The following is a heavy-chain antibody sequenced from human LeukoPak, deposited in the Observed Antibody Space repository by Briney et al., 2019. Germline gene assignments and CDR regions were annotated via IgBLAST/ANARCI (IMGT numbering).Heavy chain of an antibody. V-gene: IGHV1-46*01. D-gene: IGHD3-3*01. Sequence: GASVKVSCKASGYTFTSYYMHWVRQAPGQGLEWMGIINPSGGSTSYTQKFQGRVTMTRDTSTSTVYMELSSLRSEDTAMYYCAREGFPPKISDFWSGLGPYYYYGMDVWGQGTTVTVSS. CDR3: AREGFPPKISDFWSGLGPYYYYGMDV. J-gene: IGHJ6*02. CDR2: INPSGGST. CDR1: GYTFTSYY.